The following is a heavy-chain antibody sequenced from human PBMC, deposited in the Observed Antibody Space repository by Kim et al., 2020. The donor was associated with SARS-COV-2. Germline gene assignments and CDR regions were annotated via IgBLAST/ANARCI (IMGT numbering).Heavy chain of an antibody. Sequence: SETLSLTCSVSGAFVTTYYWSWIRQPPGKGLEWIGYFYYTGNINYNPSPKSRVTISGDTSKNQFSLKLSSVTAADTALYYCARHGSSYEYFFDYWGQGSLVTVSS. V-gene: IGHV4-59*02. D-gene: IGHD6-13*01. J-gene: IGHJ4*02. CDR2: FYYTGNI. CDR1: GAFVTTYY. CDR3: ARHGSSYEYFFDY.